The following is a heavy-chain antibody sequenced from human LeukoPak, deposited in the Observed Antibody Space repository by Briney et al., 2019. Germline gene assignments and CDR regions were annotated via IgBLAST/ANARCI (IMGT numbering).Heavy chain of an antibody. CDR3: ARETSFYFDYGDNGDHAFDI. CDR2: IYYSGST. Sequence: SETLSLTCTVSGGSISSGGYYWSWIRQHPGKGLEWIGYIYYSGSTYYNPSLKSRVTISVDTSKNQFSLKLSSVAAADTAVYYCARETSFYFDYGDNGDHAFDIWGQGTMVTVSS. D-gene: IGHD4-17*01. V-gene: IGHV4-61*08. J-gene: IGHJ3*02. CDR1: GGSISSGGYY.